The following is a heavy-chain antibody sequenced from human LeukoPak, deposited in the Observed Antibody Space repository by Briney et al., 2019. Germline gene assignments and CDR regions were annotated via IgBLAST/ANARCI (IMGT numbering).Heavy chain of an antibody. D-gene: IGHD3-3*01. J-gene: IGHJ4*02. V-gene: IGHV4-34*01. CDR2: INHSGST. CDR3: ARGRGAYYDFWSGYQLTPGAVDY. CDR1: GGSFSGYY. Sequence: SETLSLTCAVYGGSFSGYYWSWIRQPPGKGPEWIGEINHSGSTNYNPSLKSRVTISVDTSKNQFSLKLSSVTAADTAVYYCARGRGAYYDFWSGYQLTPGAVDYWGQGTLVTVSS.